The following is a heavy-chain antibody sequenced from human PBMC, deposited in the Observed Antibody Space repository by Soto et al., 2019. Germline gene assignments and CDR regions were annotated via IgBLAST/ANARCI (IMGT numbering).Heavy chain of an antibody. J-gene: IGHJ4*02. CDR2: INPSGGST. Sequence: ASVKVSCKASGYTFTSYYMHWVRQAPGQGLEWMGKINPSGGSTSYAQKFQGRVTMTRDTSTSTVYMELSSLRSEDTAVYYCARDGRKGHFDYWGQGTLVTVSS. CDR1: GYTFTSYY. CDR3: ARDGRKGHFDY. V-gene: IGHV1-46*01.